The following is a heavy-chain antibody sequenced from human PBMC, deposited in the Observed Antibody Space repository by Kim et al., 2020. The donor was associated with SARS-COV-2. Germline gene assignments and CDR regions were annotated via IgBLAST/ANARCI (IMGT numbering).Heavy chain of an antibody. CDR2: T. J-gene: IGHJ4*02. Sequence: TNSTPSLKSRVTISVDTSKHQFSLKLSSVTAADTAVYYCARALKRTFTSNWGQGTLVTVSS. CDR3: ARALKRTFTSN. D-gene: IGHD6-25*01. V-gene: IGHV4-59*01.